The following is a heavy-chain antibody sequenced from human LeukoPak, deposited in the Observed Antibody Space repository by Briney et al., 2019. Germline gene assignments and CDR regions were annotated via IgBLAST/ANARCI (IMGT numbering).Heavy chain of an antibody. J-gene: IGHJ5*02. D-gene: IGHD6-19*01. CDR3: ATEERAVAGNWFDP. CDR2: INPNSGGT. Sequence: GASVKVSCKTSGYTFTFYYIHWVRQAPGQGLEWMGWINPNSGGTNYAQKFQGRVTMTRDTSISTAYMELSRLRSDDTAVYYCATEERAVAGNWFDPWGQGTLVTVSS. CDR1: GYTFTFYY. V-gene: IGHV1-2*02.